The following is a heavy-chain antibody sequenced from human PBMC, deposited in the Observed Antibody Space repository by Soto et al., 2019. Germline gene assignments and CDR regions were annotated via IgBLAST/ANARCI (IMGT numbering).Heavy chain of an antibody. V-gene: IGHV3-48*02. D-gene: IGHD1-26*01. CDR2: ISSTSNTI. Sequence: QPGGSLRLSCAASGFSFSTYSMNWVRQAPGKGLEWISYISSTSNTIYYADSVKGRFTISRDNAKNSLYLQMNSLRDEDTAVYYCARARYSENYRYYYYGLDVWGQGTTVTVSS. CDR1: GFSFSTYS. J-gene: IGHJ6*02. CDR3: ARARYSENYRYYYYGLDV.